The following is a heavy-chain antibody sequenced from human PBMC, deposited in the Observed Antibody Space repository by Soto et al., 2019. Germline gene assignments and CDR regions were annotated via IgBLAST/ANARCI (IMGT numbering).Heavy chain of an antibody. D-gene: IGHD6-13*01. V-gene: IGHV3-33*01. Sequence: GVSLRLSCAASGFTFNNYGMHWVRQAPGKGLEWVAVIWNDGNGYSYANSVKGRFTISRDNSKNTLYLQMSSLRAEDTAVYYCARRQISPPTRGAASARGAMDVWAQGTTVNVSS. CDR1: GFTFNNYG. J-gene: IGHJ6*02. CDR2: IWNDGNGY. CDR3: ARRQISPPTRGAASARGAMDV.